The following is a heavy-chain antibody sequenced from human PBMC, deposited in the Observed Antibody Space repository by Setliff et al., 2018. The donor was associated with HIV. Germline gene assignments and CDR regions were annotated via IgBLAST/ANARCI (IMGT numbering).Heavy chain of an antibody. Sequence: GGSLRLSCEASGFTFSSYWMSWVRQAPGKGLEWVANINQDASKKYYVDSVKGRFTISRDNAKNSLSLQMNSLRVEDTAVYFCARGPLYDSGTYYLNYWGQGTLVTVSS. CDR2: INQDASKK. CDR1: GFTFSSYW. V-gene: IGHV3-7*03. CDR3: ARGPLYDSGTYYLNY. D-gene: IGHD3-22*01. J-gene: IGHJ4*02.